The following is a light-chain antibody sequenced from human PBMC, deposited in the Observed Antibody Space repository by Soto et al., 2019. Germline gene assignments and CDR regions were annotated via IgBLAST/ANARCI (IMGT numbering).Light chain of an antibody. V-gene: IGKV3-20*01. CDR2: GAS. CDR3: QQYGYLVT. J-gene: IGKJ4*01. CDR1: QSISSSY. Sequence: EIVLTQSPGTLSLSPGERATLSFRASQSISSSYLAWYQQKPGQAPRLLIYGASSRATGIPDRFSGSGSGTDFTLTISRLEPEDFAMYYCQQYGYLVTFGGGTKVHIK.